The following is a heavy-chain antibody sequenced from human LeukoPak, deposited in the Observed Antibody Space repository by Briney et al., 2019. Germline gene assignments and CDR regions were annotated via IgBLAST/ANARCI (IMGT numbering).Heavy chain of an antibody. Sequence: SETLSLTCAVYGGSFSGYYWSWIRQPPGKGLEWIGEINHSGSTNYNPSLKSRVTISVDTSKNQFSLKLSSVTAADTAVYYCARKGGYYYGSGSYRYWGQGTLVTVSS. D-gene: IGHD3-10*01. V-gene: IGHV4-34*01. J-gene: IGHJ4*02. CDR3: ARKGGYYYGSGSYRY. CDR2: INHSGST. CDR1: GGSFSGYY.